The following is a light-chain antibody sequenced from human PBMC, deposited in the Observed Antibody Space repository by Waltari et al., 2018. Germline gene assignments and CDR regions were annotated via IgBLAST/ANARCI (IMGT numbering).Light chain of an antibody. J-gene: IGKJ5*01. CDR1: QSVSSY. V-gene: IGKV3-11*01. CDR2: DAS. Sequence: EIVLTQSPATLSLSPGERATPSCRASQSVSSYLSWCQQKTGQPPRLIIYDASNRATGIPAWFSGSGSGTDFTLTISSLEPEDFAVYYCQQRSTFTFGQGTRLEIK. CDR3: QQRSTFT.